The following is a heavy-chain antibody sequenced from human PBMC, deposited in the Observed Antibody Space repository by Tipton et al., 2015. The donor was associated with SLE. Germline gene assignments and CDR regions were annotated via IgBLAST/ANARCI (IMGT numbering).Heavy chain of an antibody. Sequence: GSLRLSCAASGFTFSSYEMNWVRQAPGKGLEWVSYISSSGSTIYYADSVKGRFTISRDNAKNSLYLQMNSLRAEDTAVYYCARVTVTTGGAFDYWGQGTLVTVSS. CDR3: ARVTVTTGGAFDY. D-gene: IGHD4-11*01. V-gene: IGHV3-48*03. CDR2: ISSSGSTI. CDR1: GFTFSSYE. J-gene: IGHJ4*02.